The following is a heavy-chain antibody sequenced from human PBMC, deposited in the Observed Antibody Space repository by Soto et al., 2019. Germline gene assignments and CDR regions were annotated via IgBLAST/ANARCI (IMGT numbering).Heavy chain of an antibody. CDR2: ISGSGGST. J-gene: IGHJ6*03. CDR1: GFTFSSYA. V-gene: IGHV3-23*01. D-gene: IGHD2-2*01. CDR3: AKSPVVPAAMPHYYYYMDV. Sequence: GGSLRLSCAASGFTFSSYAMSWVRQAPGKGLEWVSAISGSGGSTYYADSVKGRFTISRDXSXXXXXXXXXXXKAEDXAXXYCAKSPVVPAAMPHYYYYMDVWGKGTTVTVSS.